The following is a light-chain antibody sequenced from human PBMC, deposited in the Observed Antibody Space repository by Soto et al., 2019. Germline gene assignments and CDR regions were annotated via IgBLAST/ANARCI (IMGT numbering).Light chain of an antibody. CDR3: SSYTSNNFYV. J-gene: IGLJ1*01. Sequence: QSALTQPRSVSGSLGQSVTISCTGTTSDVGGYNYVSWYQQHPGKAPKLMIYEVSDRPSGLSNRFSGSKSGNTASLTISRLQPEDEADYYCSSYTSNNFYVFGTGTKVTVL. CDR2: EVS. CDR1: TSDVGGYNY. V-gene: IGLV2-14*01.